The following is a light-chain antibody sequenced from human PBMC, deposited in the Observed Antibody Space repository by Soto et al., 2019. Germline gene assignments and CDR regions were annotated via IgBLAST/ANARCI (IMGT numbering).Light chain of an antibody. CDR1: SSDIGGFYH. V-gene: IGLV2-14*03. CDR3: SSYTSSSSYV. CDR2: DVS. J-gene: IGLJ1*01. Sequence: QSVLTQPASVSDSPGQSITISCMGTSSDIGGFYHVSWHQQHPGKAPKLIIYDVSNRPSGVSNRFSGSKTGNTASLIISGLQAEDEADYYCSSYTSSSSYVFGSGTKLTVL.